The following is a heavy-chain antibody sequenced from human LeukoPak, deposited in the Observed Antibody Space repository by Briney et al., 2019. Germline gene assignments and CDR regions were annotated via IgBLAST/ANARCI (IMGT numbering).Heavy chain of an antibody. CDR3: AKDPTSLAYCGGDCYPTADWFDP. J-gene: IGHJ5*02. Sequence: GGSLRLSCAASGFTFSSYAMSWVRQAPGKGLEWVSAISGSGGSTYYADSVKGRFTISRDNSKNTLYLQMNSLRAEDTAVYYCAKDPTSLAYCGGDCYPTADWFDPWGQGTLVTVSS. V-gene: IGHV3-23*01. CDR1: GFTFSSYA. CDR2: ISGSGGST. D-gene: IGHD2-21*01.